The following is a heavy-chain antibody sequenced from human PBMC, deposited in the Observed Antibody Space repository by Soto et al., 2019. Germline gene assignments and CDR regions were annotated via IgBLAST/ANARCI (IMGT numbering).Heavy chain of an antibody. D-gene: IGHD5-12*01. V-gene: IGHV5-51*01. J-gene: IGHJ5*02. Sequence: PGESLKISCKGSGYNFATYWIGWVRQMPGKGLEWMGIIYPSDSDTRYSPSFQGQVTISADKSIKTAYLQWSSLKASDSAMYFCARSGYNFGYQYWFEPWGQGTLVTVSS. CDR3: ARSGYNFGYQYWFEP. CDR1: GYNFATYW. CDR2: IYPSDSDT.